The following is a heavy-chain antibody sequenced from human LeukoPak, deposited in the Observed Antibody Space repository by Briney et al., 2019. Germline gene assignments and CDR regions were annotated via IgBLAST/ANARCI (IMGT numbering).Heavy chain of an antibody. Sequence: SETLSLTCTVSGGSISSYYWSSTRQPPGKGLEWLGYIYYSGGTYYSPSLRTGVTISVDTSINQFSLKLSSVTAADTAVYYCASSFYYDSDAFDIWGQGTMVTVSS. CDR2: IYYSGGT. CDR1: GGSISSYY. D-gene: IGHD3-22*01. V-gene: IGHV4-59*08. CDR3: ASSFYYDSDAFDI. J-gene: IGHJ3*02.